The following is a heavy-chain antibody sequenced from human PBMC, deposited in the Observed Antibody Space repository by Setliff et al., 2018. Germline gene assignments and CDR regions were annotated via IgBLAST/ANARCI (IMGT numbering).Heavy chain of an antibody. CDR1: GDSISSSSYY. CDR2: INYSGIT. D-gene: IGHD2-15*01. J-gene: IGHJ3*02. Sequence: SETLSLTCSVSGDSISSSSYYWGWIRQPPGKGLEWIGSINYSGITYYSPSLKSRVIVSVDTSKNQFSLKLSSVTAADTAVYYCARLPGYCNGGNCYGYYTFDIWGQGTMVTVPS. V-gene: IGHV4-39*01. CDR3: ARLPGYCNGGNCYGYYTFDI.